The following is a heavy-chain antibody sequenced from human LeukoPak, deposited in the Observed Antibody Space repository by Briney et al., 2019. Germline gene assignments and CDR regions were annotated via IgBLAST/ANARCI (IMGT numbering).Heavy chain of an antibody. D-gene: IGHD1-26*01. CDR3: ARRGVGATAFDI. CDR2: IYYSGST. CDR1: GGSISSYY. Sequence: SETLSLTCTVSGGSISSYYWSWIRQPPGKGLEWIGYIYYSGSTNYNPSLKSRVPISVDTSKNQFSLKLSSVTAADTAVYYCARRGVGATAFDIWGQGTMVTVSS. V-gene: IGHV4-59*08. J-gene: IGHJ3*02.